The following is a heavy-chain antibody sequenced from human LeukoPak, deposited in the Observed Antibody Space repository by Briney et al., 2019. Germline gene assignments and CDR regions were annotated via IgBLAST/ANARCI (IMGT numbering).Heavy chain of an antibody. V-gene: IGHV3-48*03. CDR3: ARDASRRVGATIPGFDY. D-gene: IGHD1-26*01. CDR1: GFTFSSYV. J-gene: IGHJ4*02. CDR2: ISSSGSTI. Sequence: GGSLRLSCAASGFTFSSYVMNWVRQAPGKGLEWVSYISSSGSTIYYADSVKGRFTISRDNAKNSLYLQMNSLRAEDTAVYHCARDASRRVGATIPGFDYWGQGTLVTVSS.